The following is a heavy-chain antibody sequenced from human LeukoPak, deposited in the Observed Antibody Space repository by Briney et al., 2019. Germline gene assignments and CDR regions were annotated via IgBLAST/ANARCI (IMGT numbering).Heavy chain of an antibody. J-gene: IGHJ4*02. V-gene: IGHV3-48*02. Sequence: PVGSLRVSCAASVCTFIGYIMNWIGQAPRKGREGLSYVNGRSSHIYYAHSPKGRFTVSRDNAKNSLYLQMDSPGDAGNAGFFFSRAGPRGVPDYWSQGTLVTLSS. CDR2: VNGRSSHI. D-gene: IGHD1/OR15-1a*01. CDR3: SRAGPRGVPDY. CDR1: VCTFIGYI.